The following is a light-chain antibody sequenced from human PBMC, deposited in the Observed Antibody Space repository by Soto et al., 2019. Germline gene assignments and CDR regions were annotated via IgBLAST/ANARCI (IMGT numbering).Light chain of an antibody. J-gene: IGKJ5*01. CDR3: QQAASFPIT. CDR2: TAS. Sequence: AIRMTHSPSSLSASTGNIVTITCRASQGISSYLAWYQQKPGKAPNLLIYTASSLQSGVPSRFSGSGSGTDFTLTINGLQPEDFATYYCQQAASFPITFGQGTRLEIK. CDR1: QGISSY. V-gene: IGKV1-8*01.